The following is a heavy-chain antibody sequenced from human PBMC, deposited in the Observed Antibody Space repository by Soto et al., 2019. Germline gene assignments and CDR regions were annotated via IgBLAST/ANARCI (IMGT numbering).Heavy chain of an antibody. CDR2: TSPYNGHT. CDR3: TRVGYYGSGTSDD. CDR1: GYTFRSYG. J-gene: IGHJ4*02. Sequence: QVQLVQSGAEVKKPGASVKVSCKTSGYTFRSYGISWVRQAPGQGLERMGWTSPYNGHTNYAQKFQGRVTMTTDTSTTTAYMELRSLRYDDTAVYYCTRVGYYGSGTSDDWGQGTLVTVSS. V-gene: IGHV1-18*01. D-gene: IGHD3-10*01.